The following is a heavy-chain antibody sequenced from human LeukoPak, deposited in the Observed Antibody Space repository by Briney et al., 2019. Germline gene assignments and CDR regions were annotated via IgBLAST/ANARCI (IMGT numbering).Heavy chain of an antibody. D-gene: IGHD3-10*01. CDR1: GFTFSSHA. J-gene: IGHJ5*02. CDR3: AKGLLWFGEWGSWFDP. V-gene: IGHV3-23*01. Sequence: GGSLRLSCTPSGFTFSSHAMSWVRQAPGKGLEWVSGISGNGAGTYYGDSVKGRFTISRDNSKNTLYPQMNSLRAEDTAVYYCAKGLLWFGEWGSWFDPWGQGTLVTVSS. CDR2: ISGNGAGT.